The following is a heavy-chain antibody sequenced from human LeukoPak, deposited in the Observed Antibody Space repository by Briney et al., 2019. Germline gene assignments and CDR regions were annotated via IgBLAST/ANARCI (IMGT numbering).Heavy chain of an antibody. J-gene: IGHJ4*02. V-gene: IGHV1-18*01. D-gene: IGHD2/OR15-2a*01. CDR2: ISAYNGST. Sequence: ASVKVSCKASGYTFTSYGISWVRQAPGQGLEWMGWISAYNGSTNYAQKLQGRVTMTTDTSTSTAYMELRSLRSDDTAVYYCARDVGTPDSSTWFLSTLWFDYWGQGTLVTVSS. CDR1: GYTFTSYG. CDR3: ARDVGTPDSSTWFLSTLWFDY.